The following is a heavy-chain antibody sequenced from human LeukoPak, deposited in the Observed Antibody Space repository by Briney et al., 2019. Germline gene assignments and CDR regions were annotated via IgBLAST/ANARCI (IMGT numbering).Heavy chain of an antibody. CDR3: ARVVRGAVTSNWFDP. CDR2: ISNSGTT. CDR1: GGSINDYY. Sequence: SETLSLTCTVSGGSINDYYWTWIRQAPGKGLEWIGYISNSGTTDYNPSLKGRVTMSVDTSKNGFSLNQTSVSAADTAMYYCARVVRGAVTSNWFDPWGQGTLVTVSS. V-gene: IGHV4-59*01. J-gene: IGHJ5*02. D-gene: IGHD4-17*01.